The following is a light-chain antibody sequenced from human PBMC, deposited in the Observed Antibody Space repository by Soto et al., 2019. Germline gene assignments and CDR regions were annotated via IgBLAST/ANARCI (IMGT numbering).Light chain of an antibody. CDR2: KAS. CDR3: QQYNSYLTWT. V-gene: IGKV1-5*03. Sequence: DLQMTQSPSTLSASVGDRVTITCRASQSISSWLAWYQQKPGKAPKLLIYKASSLESGVPSRFSGSGSGTEFTLTISSLQPDGFATYYCQQYNSYLTWTFGQGTKVEIK. CDR1: QSISSW. J-gene: IGKJ1*01.